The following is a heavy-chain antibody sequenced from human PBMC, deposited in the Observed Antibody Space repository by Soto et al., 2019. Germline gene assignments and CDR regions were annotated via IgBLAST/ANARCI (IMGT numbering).Heavy chain of an antibody. J-gene: IGHJ4*02. D-gene: IGHD4-17*01. CDR2: INHSGST. V-gene: IGHV4-34*01. CDR3: ASNVNPVGDYGSYYFDY. CDR1: GGSFSGYY. Sequence: ASETLSLTCAVYGGSFSGYYWSWIRQPPGKGLEWIGEINHSGSTNYNPSLKSRVTISVDTSKNQFSLKLSSVTAADTAVYYCASNVNPVGDYGSYYFDYWGQGTLVTVSS.